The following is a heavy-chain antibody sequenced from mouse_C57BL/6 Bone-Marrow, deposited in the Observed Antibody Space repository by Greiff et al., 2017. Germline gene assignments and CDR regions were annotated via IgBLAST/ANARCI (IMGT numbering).Heavy chain of an antibody. CDR1: GFTFSSYA. CDR3: ARDDD. J-gene: IGHJ1*03. V-gene: IGHV5-4*01. CDR2: ISDGGSYT. Sequence: EVMLVESGGGLVKPGGSLKLSCAASGFTFSSYAMSWVRQTPEKRLEWVATISDGGSYTYYPDNVKGRFTISRDHAKNSLYLQMSHLKSENTAMYYGARDDDWGTGTTLTVSS.